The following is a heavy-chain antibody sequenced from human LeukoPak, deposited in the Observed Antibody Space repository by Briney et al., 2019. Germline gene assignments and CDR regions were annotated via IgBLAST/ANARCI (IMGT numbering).Heavy chain of an antibody. CDR1: GGTFSSYA. CDR3: AKARDSGSYYRAGVSDY. D-gene: IGHD1-26*01. J-gene: IGHJ4*02. Sequence: SSVKVSFKAAGGTFSSYAISWVRQAPGQGLEWMGRIIPILGIANYAQKFHGRVTITADKSTTTAYMQLSSLRSDATAVYYSAKARDSGSYYRAGVSDYWGQGTLVTVSS. CDR2: IIPILGIA. V-gene: IGHV1-69*04.